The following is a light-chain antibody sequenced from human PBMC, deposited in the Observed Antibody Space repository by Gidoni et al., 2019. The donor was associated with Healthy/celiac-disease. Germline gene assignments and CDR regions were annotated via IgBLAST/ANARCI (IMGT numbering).Light chain of an antibody. CDR1: QSVSSY. J-gene: IGKJ2*01. Sequence: EIVLTQSPATLSLSPGERATLSCRASQSVSSYLAWYQQKSGQAPRLLIYDASNRATGIPARFSGSGSGTDFTLTISSLEPEDFAVYYCQQRSNSATFGQGTKLEIK. CDR2: DAS. V-gene: IGKV3-11*01. CDR3: QQRSNSAT.